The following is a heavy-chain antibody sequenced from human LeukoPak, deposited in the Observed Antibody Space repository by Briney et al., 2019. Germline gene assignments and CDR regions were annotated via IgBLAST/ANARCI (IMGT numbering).Heavy chain of an antibody. D-gene: IGHD2-21*02. CDR3: AKGVVTGRLVFGFDY. J-gene: IGHJ4*02. Sequence: PGGSLRLSCAASGFTFSSYAMSWVRQAPGKGLEWVSAISGSGGSTYSADPVKGRFTISRDNSKNTLYLQMNSLRAEDTAVYFCAKGVVTGRLVFGFDYWGQGTLVTVSS. CDR1: GFTFSSYA. CDR2: ISGSGGST. V-gene: IGHV3-23*01.